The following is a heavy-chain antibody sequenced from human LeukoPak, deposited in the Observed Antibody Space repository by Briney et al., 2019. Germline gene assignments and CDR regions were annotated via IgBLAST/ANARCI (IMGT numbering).Heavy chain of an antibody. CDR3: ARPVHTAMVRPNDH. CDR2: ILYDGSNK. J-gene: IGHJ4*02. V-gene: IGHV3-30*04. CDR1: GFTFSSYA. Sequence: GGALRLSCAASGFTFSSYAMRWVRQAPGKGLEWGAVILYDGSNKYYADSVKGRFTISRDNSKNTLYLQMNSLRAEDTAVYYRARPVHTAMVRPNDHWGQGTLVTVSS. D-gene: IGHD5-18*01.